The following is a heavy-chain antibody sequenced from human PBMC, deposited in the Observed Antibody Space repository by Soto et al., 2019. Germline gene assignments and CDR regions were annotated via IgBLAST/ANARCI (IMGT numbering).Heavy chain of an antibody. Sequence: GGSLRLSCAASGFTFSSYAMHWVRQAPGKGLEWVAVISYDGSNKYYADSVKGRFTISRDNSKNTLYLQMNSLRAEDTAVYYCARDDGWEPHGLYYYYGMDVWGQGTTVTVSS. CDR1: GFTFSSYA. D-gene: IGHD1-26*01. J-gene: IGHJ6*02. V-gene: IGHV3-30-3*01. CDR3: ARDDGWEPHGLYYYYGMDV. CDR2: ISYDGSNK.